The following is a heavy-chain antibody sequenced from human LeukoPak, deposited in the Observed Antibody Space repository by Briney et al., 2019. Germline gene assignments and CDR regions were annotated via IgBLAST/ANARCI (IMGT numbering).Heavy chain of an antibody. Sequence: PGGSLRLSCAASGFTFSSYAMSWVRQAPGKGLEWVSAISGSGGSTYYADSVKGRFTISRDNSKNTLYLQMNSLRAEDTAVYYCAKDWNRYCSSTSCYGYFDYWGQGTLVTVSS. CDR3: AKDWNRYCSSTSCYGYFDY. J-gene: IGHJ4*02. V-gene: IGHV3-23*01. CDR2: ISGSGGST. CDR1: GFTFSSYA. D-gene: IGHD2-2*01.